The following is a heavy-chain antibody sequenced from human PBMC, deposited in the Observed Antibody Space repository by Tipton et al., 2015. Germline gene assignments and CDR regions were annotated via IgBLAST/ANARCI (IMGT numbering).Heavy chain of an antibody. V-gene: IGHV3-33*01. CDR1: GFTFSSYG. Sequence: SLRLSCAASGFTFSSYGMHWVRQAPGEGLEWVALIWYDGSNKHYADSVKGRFTISRDNSKNTLDLQMNSLRAEDTAVYYCARVDITMVREVFIDVYGMVVWGQGTTVTVSS. D-gene: IGHD3-10*01. CDR2: IWYDGSNK. CDR3: ARVDITMVREVFIDVYGMVV. J-gene: IGHJ6*02.